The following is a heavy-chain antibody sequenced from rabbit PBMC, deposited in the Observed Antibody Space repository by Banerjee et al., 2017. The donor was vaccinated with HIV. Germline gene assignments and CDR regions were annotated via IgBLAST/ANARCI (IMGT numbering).Heavy chain of an antibody. D-gene: IGHD2-1*01. CDR3: ARGYNYDDSGNWDGFDP. J-gene: IGHJ2*01. CDR2: IYISSGSA. CDR1: GIDFSADYY. Sequence: QQHLEESGGGLVKPGGTLTLTCKASGIDFSADYYLCWVRQAPGKGLELIACIYISSGSADYASWVNGRFTVSLDNAQNTVFLQETSLTAADTATYFCARGYNYDDSGNWDGFDPWGPGTLVTVS. V-gene: IGHV1S43*01.